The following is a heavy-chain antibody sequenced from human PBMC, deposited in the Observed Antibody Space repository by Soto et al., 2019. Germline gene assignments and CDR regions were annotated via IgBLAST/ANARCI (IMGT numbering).Heavy chain of an antibody. D-gene: IGHD3-3*01. CDR2: ISSSSSYI. J-gene: IGHJ3*02. CDR3: ARDIKMSGDFWSGYDAFDI. V-gene: IGHV3-21*01. CDR1: GFTFSSYS. Sequence: GGSLRLSCAASGFTFSSYSMNWVRQAPGKGLEWVSSISSSSSYIYYADSVKGRFTISRDNAKNSLYLQMNSLRAEDMAVYYCARDIKMSGDFWSGYDAFDIWGQGTMVTVSS.